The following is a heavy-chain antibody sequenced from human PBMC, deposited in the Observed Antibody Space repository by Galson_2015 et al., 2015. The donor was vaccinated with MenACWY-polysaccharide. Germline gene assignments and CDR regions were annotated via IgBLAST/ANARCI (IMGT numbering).Heavy chain of an antibody. V-gene: IGHV1-8*01. Sequence: SVKVSCKASGYTFTTYDINWVRQATGQGLEWMGWMNPNSGNTGYAQKFQRRVTMTRNTSISIAYMELSSLRSEDTAVYYCARGIRRTTVWFDPWGQGTLVTVSS. D-gene: IGHD1-1*01. J-gene: IGHJ5*02. CDR1: GYTFTTYD. CDR3: ARGIRRTTVWFDP. CDR2: MNPNSGNT.